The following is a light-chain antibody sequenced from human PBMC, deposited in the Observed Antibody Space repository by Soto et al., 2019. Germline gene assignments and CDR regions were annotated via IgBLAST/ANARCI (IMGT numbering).Light chain of an antibody. CDR3: QSYDSSLSGYV. V-gene: IGLV1-40*01. J-gene: IGLJ1*01. Sequence: QSVLTQPPSVSGAPGQRVTISCTGSSSNIGAGYDVHWYQQLPGTAPKLLIYGNNNRPSGVPERVSGSKSGTSASLAIPGLQAEDEADYYCQSYDSSLSGYVFGTGTKLTVL. CDR1: SSNIGAGYD. CDR2: GNN.